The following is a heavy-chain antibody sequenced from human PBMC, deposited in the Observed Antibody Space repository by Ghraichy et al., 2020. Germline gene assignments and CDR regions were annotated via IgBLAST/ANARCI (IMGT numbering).Heavy chain of an antibody. J-gene: IGHJ3*02. CDR2: ISSSSSTI. CDR1: GFTFSSYS. Sequence: GGSLRLSCAASGFTFSSYSMNWVRQAPGKGLEWVSYISSSSSTIYYADSVKGRFTISRDNAKNSLYLQMNSLRDEDTAVYYCVRDDTMIVSDAFDIWGQGTMVTVSS. V-gene: IGHV3-48*02. CDR3: VRDDTMIVSDAFDI. D-gene: IGHD3-22*01.